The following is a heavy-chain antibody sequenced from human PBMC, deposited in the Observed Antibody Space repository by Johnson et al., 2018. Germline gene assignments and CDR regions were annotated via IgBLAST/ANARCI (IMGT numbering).Heavy chain of an antibody. V-gene: IGHV1-8*01. CDR3: ARSAYYYHTGYYQD. Sequence: QVQLVQSGAEVKKPGASVKVSCKNSGYTFTSYDINWVRRATGQGLEWMGWMNPNSGNTGYAQKFQGRVTMTRNTSITTAYMELSSLKSDDTAIYYCARSAYYYHTGYYQDWGQGTLVTVSA. J-gene: IGHJ1*01. D-gene: IGHD3-22*01. CDR1: GYTFTSYD. CDR2: MNPNSGNT.